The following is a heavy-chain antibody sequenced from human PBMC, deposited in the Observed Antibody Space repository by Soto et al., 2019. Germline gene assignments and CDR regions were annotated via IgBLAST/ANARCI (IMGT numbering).Heavy chain of an antibody. CDR2: IYYSGST. CDR3: ARVGSSGWKFDY. CDR1: GGSISSGGYY. Sequence: PSETLSLTCTVSGGSISSGGYYWSWIRQHPGKGLEWIGYIYYSGSTYYNPSLKSRVTISVDTSKNQFSLKLSSVTAADTAVYYCARVGSSGWKFDYWGQGTLVTVS. V-gene: IGHV4-31*03. D-gene: IGHD6-19*01. J-gene: IGHJ4*02.